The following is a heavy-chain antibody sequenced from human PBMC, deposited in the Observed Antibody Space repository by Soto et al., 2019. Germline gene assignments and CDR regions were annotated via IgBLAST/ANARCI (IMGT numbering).Heavy chain of an antibody. V-gene: IGHV3-73*01. CDR3: TVLGPMVRGVIEDYYYGMDV. Sequence: GGSLRLSCAASGFTFSGSAMHWVRQASGKGLEWVGRIRSKANSYATAYAASVKGRFTISRDDSKNTAYLQMNSLKTEDTAVYYCTVLGPMVRGVIEDYYYGMDVWGQGTTVTVSS. CDR2: IRSKANSYAT. CDR1: GFTFSGSA. D-gene: IGHD3-10*01. J-gene: IGHJ6*02.